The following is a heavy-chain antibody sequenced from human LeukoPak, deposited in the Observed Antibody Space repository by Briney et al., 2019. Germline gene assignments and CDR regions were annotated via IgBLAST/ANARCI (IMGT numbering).Heavy chain of an antibody. CDR2: IYHSGST. D-gene: IGHD5-18*01. V-gene: IGHV4-38-2*02. CDR3: ARDRGYSYGYSAAFDY. CDR1: GGSISSYY. Sequence: SETLSLTCTVSGGSISSYYWCWIRQPAGKGLEWIGSIYHSGSTYYNPSLKSRVTISVDTSKNQFSLKLSSVTAADTAVYYCARDRGYSYGYSAAFDYWGQGTLVTVSS. J-gene: IGHJ4*02.